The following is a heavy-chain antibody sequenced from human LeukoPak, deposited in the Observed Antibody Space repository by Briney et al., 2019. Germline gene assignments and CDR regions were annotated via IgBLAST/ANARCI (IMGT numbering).Heavy chain of an antibody. Sequence: PGGSLRLSCAASGFTFSSYAMSWVRQAPGKGLEWVSAISGSGGSTYYADSVKGRFTISRDNSKNTLYLQMNSLRAEDTAVYYCAKDDVGPYYYDSSGPDYWGQGTLVTVSS. V-gene: IGHV3-23*01. D-gene: IGHD3-22*01. CDR3: AKDDVGPYYYDSSGPDY. CDR1: GFTFSSYA. J-gene: IGHJ4*02. CDR2: ISGSGGST.